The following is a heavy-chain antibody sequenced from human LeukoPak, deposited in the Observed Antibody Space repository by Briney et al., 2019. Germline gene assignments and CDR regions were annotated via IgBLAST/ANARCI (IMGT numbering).Heavy chain of an antibody. J-gene: IGHJ4*02. CDR1: GFTFSSYS. D-gene: IGHD3-10*01. Sequence: GGSLRLSCAASGFTFSSYSMNWVRQAPGKGLEGVSYISSSSSTIYYADSVKGRFTISRDNAKNSLYLQMNSLRAEDTAVYYCARDYSLEWFGELCADYWGQGTLVTVSS. CDR2: ISSSSSTI. CDR3: ARDYSLEWFGELCADY. V-gene: IGHV3-48*01.